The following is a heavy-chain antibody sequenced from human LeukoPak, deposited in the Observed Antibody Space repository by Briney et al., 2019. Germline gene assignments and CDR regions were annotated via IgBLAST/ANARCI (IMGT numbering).Heavy chain of an antibody. CDR2: IIPILGTA. V-gene: IGHV1-69*01. D-gene: IGHD5-24*01. CDR3: ARGPLISRVRDGYSYYFDY. CDR1: GGTFSSYA. Sequence: SVKVSCKASGGTFSSYAISWVRQAPGQGLEWMGGIIPILGTANYAQKFQGRVTITADESTSTAYMELSSLRSEDTAVYYCARGPLISRVRDGYSYYFDYWGQGTLVTVSS. J-gene: IGHJ4*02.